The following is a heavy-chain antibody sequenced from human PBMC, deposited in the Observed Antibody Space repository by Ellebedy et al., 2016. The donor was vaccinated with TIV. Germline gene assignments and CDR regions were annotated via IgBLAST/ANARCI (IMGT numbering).Heavy chain of an antibody. CDR2: IIPIFGTA. J-gene: IGHJ3*02. D-gene: IGHD2-21*02. V-gene: IGHV1-69*13. Sequence: SVKVSXKASRGTFSSYAISWVRQAPGQGLEWMGGIIPIFGTANYAQRFQGRVTITADESTSTAYMELSSLRSEDTAVYYCAGYKGDWITNAFDIWGQGTMVTVSS. CDR1: RGTFSSYA. CDR3: AGYKGDWITNAFDI.